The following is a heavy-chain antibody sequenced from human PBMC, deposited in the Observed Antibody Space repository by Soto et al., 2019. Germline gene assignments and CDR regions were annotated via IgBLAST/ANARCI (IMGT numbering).Heavy chain of an antibody. J-gene: IGHJ4*02. V-gene: IGHV2-5*02. D-gene: IGHD2-15*01. Sequence: QITLKESGPPVVKPTQTLTLTCTFSGFSLSTSGVGVGWIRQPPGKALECLALIYWDDDKRYTPSLKSRLTVTKDTSKHQVVLTMTNMDPVDTATYYCAHRLCDNRCYWDVGYFDSWGQGTLVTVSS. CDR3: AHRLCDNRCYWDVGYFDS. CDR2: IYWDDDK. CDR1: GFSLSTSGVG.